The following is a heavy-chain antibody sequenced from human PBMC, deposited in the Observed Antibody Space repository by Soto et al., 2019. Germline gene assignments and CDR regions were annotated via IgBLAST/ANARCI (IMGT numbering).Heavy chain of an antibody. V-gene: IGHV2-5*01. J-gene: IGHJ4*02. D-gene: IGHD3-22*01. Sequence: QITLKESGPTLVKPTETLTLTCSFSGFSLSTSGVGVGWIRQPPGKALAWLALIYGHDDKRYSPALKSRLTITKDTSKNQVVLTMTNMDPVDTATYYCAHRDTTGYYPKTLAYWSQGTLVTVSS. CDR3: AHRDTTGYYPKTLAY. CDR1: GFSLSTSGVG. CDR2: IYGHDDK.